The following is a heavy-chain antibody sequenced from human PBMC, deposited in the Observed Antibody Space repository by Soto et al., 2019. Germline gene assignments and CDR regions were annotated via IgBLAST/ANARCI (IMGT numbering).Heavy chain of an antibody. CDR1: GFTFSTYS. J-gene: IGHJ4*02. CDR3: ARDAIAASGGYFDY. V-gene: IGHV3-21*01. CDR2: TSSSGTYI. Sequence: VGSLRLSCAASGFTFSTYSMNWVRQAPGKGLEWVSSTSSSGTYIYYADSVKGRFTISRDNAKNSLYLQMNGLRAEDTAVYYCARDAIAASGGYFDYGGQGTLVTVSS. D-gene: IGHD6-13*01.